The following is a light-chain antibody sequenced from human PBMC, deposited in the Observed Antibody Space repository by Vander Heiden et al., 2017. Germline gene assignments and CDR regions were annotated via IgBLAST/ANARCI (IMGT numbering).Light chain of an antibody. CDR2: LAS. J-gene: IGKJ2*01. CDR1: QNVLASSNNKNS. V-gene: IGKV4-1*01. Sequence: DIVMTQFPDSLAVPLGERATLNCKSSQNVLASSNNKNSLNWYQQKPGQPPKLLIHLASVRVSGVPDRFSGSGSGTDFTLTISSLQAEDVAVYYFQQHDSHPYTFGQGTKMGIK. CDR3: QQHDSHPYT.